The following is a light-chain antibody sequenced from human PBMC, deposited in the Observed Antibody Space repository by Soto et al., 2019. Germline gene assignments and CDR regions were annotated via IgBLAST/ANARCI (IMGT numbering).Light chain of an antibody. CDR1: QSVSCN. V-gene: IGKV3-11*01. CDR2: DAS. CDR3: QQRRSWPPAIT. Sequence: EIGMTRSPATLSVSPGETATLSCRASQSVSCNLAWYQQKSGQAPRLLIYDASYRATDIPPRFSGSGSGTDFALPISSLEPENCAVYYVQQRRSWPPAITFSQGTRLDMK. J-gene: IGKJ5*01.